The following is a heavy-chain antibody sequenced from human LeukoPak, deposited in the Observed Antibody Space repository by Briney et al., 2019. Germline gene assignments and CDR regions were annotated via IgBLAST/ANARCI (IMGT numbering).Heavy chain of an antibody. V-gene: IGHV1-18*01. CDR3: ARDSSSGYFFAIHSGSYGYYYYMDV. J-gene: IGHJ6*03. Sequence: GASVKVSCKASGYTFTSYGISWVRQAPGQGLEWMGWISAYNGNTNYAQKLQGRVTMTTDTSTSTAYMELRSLRSDDTAVYYCARDSSSGYFFAIHSGSYGYYYYMDVWGKGTTVTVSS. D-gene: IGHD3-22*01. CDR2: ISAYNGNT. CDR1: GYTFTSYG.